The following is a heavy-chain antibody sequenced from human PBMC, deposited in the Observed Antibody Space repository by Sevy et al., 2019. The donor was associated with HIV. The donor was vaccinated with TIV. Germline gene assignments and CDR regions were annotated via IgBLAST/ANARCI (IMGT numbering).Heavy chain of an antibody. J-gene: IGHJ4*02. Sequence: SETLSLTCTVSGGSITSLYWNWIRQPPGKGLEWIANIYYNGHINYNPSLKSRVTLSLVTSRNQFSVRLSSVTAADTAMYYCAGENAWGRGYSWGQGTLVTVSS. CDR2: IYYNGHI. CDR3: AGENAWGRGYS. D-gene: IGHD1-26*01. V-gene: IGHV4-59*11. CDR1: GGSITSLY.